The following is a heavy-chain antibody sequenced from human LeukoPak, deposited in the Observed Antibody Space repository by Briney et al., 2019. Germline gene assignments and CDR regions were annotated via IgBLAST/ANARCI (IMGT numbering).Heavy chain of an antibody. CDR1: GGSISSGSYY. CDR2: IYYSGST. CDR3: ARLQSRRYFDWLLGPAFDI. V-gene: IGHV4-61*03. Sequence: SETLSLTCTVSGGSISSGSYYWSWIRQPPGKGLEWIGYIYYSGSTNYNPSLKSRVTISVDTSKNHFSLKLSSVTAADTAVYYCARLQSRRYFDWLLGPAFDIWGQGTMVTVSS. D-gene: IGHD3-9*01. J-gene: IGHJ3*02.